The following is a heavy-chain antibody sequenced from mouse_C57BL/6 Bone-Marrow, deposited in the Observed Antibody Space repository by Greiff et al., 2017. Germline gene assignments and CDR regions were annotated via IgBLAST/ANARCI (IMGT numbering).Heavy chain of an antibody. CDR2: IDPENGDT. D-gene: IGHD4-1*01. CDR3: TLGPNLDY. Sequence: EVQVVESGAELVRPGASVKLSCTASGFNIKDDYMHWVKQRPEQGLEWIGWIDPENGDTEYASKFQGKATITADTSSNTAYLQLSSLTSEDTAVYYCTLGPNLDYWGQGTTLTVSS. J-gene: IGHJ2*01. CDR1: GFNIKDDY. V-gene: IGHV14-4*01.